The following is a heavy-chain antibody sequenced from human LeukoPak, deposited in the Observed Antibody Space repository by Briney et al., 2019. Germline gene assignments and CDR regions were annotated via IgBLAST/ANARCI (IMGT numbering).Heavy chain of an antibody. CDR3: ARENDDAFDI. J-gene: IGHJ3*02. CDR1: GGSISSYY. CDR2: IYYCGST. V-gene: IGHV4-59*01. Sequence: SETLSLTCTVSGGSISSYYWSWIRQPPGKGLEWIGYIYYCGSTNYNPSLKSRVTISVDTSKNQFSLKLSSVTAADTAVYYCARENDDAFDIWGQGTMVTVSP.